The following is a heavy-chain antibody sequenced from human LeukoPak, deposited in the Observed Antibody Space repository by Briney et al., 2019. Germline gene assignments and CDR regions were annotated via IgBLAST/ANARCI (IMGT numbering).Heavy chain of an antibody. Sequence: SETLSLTCAVYGGSFSGYYWSWIRQPPGKGLEWIGEINHSGSTNYNPSLKSRVTISVDTSKNQFSLKLSSVTAADTAVYYCARNLYGMDVWGRGTTVTVSS. D-gene: IGHD1-14*01. CDR1: GGSFSGYY. CDR3: ARNLYGMDV. CDR2: INHSGST. J-gene: IGHJ6*02. V-gene: IGHV4-34*01.